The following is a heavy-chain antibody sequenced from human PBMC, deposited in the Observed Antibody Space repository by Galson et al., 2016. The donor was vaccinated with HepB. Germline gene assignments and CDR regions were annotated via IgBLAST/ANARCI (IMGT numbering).Heavy chain of an antibody. CDR1: GYTFSRYW. D-gene: IGHD2-2*01. V-gene: IGHV5-51*01. J-gene: IGHJ4*02. Sequence: QSGAEVKKPGESLKISCKASGYTFSRYWIGWVRQMPGRGLEWMGSIYPGDSDTRNSPSFQAQVTIYADKSINTAYLQWSSLKASDSAMYFCARHVPPPPAAPPAYWGQGTLVTVSS. CDR3: ARHVPPPPAAPPAY. CDR2: IYPGDSDT.